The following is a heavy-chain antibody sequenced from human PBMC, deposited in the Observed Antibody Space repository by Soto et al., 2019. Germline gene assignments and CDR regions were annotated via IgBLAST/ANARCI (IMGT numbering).Heavy chain of an antibody. Sequence: GESLKISCKGSGYSFTSYWIGWVRQMPGKGLEWMGIIYPGGSDTRYSPSFQGQVTISADKSISTAYLQWSSLKASDTAMYYCARNGDSSGYYYDAFDIWGQGTMVTVSS. V-gene: IGHV5-51*01. D-gene: IGHD3-22*01. CDR2: IYPGGSDT. CDR1: GYSFTSYW. J-gene: IGHJ3*02. CDR3: ARNGDSSGYYYDAFDI.